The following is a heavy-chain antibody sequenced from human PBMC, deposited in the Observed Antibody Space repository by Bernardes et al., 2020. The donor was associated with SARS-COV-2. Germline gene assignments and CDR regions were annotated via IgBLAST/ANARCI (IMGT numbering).Heavy chain of an antibody. J-gene: IGHJ4*02. D-gene: IGHD2-21*01. Sequence: ASVKVSCTASGYTFSDYYTHWLRQAPGQGLEWMGWISPKSGATNHAQKFQGRVTMTRDTSISTDYMELSRLRSDDTAVYYCARTFYYDRGGDSLFHYWGQGTLVTVSS. CDR3: ARTFYYDRGGDSLFHY. CDR2: ISPKSGAT. CDR1: GYTFSDYY. V-gene: IGHV1-2*02.